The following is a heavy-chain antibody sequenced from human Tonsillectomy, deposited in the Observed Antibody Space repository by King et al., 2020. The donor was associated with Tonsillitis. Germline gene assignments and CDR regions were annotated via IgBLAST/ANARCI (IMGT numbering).Heavy chain of an antibody. CDR3: ASRFCSSTSCSEGVNWFDP. CDR1: GGSFSGYY. J-gene: IGHJ5*02. CDR2: INHSGST. V-gene: IGHV4-34*01. Sequence: VQLQQWGAGLLKPSETLSLTCAVYGGSFSGYYWSWIRQPPGKGLEWIGEINHSGSTNYNPSLKSRVTISVDTSKNQFSLKLSSVTAADTAVYYCASRFCSSTSCSEGVNWFDPWGQGTLVTVSS. D-gene: IGHD2-2*01.